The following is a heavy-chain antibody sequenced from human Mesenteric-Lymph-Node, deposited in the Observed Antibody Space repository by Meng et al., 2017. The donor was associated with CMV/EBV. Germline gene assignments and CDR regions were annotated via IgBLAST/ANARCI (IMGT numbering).Heavy chain of an antibody. CDR3: ARDKGSNWFDP. Sequence: ASVKVSCKASGYTFTGYYMHWVRQAPGQGLEWMGWISPNSGGTNYAQKFQGRVTMTRDTSISTAYMELSSLRSEDTAVYYCARDKGSNWFDPWGQGTLVTVSS. CDR2: ISPNSGGT. J-gene: IGHJ5*02. CDR1: GYTFTGYY. V-gene: IGHV1-2*02.